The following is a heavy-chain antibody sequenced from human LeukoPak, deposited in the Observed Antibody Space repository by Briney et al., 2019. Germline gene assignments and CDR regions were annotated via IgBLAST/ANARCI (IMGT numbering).Heavy chain of an antibody. CDR1: GFTFSSYG. CDR3: ARDTGSSSVFDY. V-gene: IGHV3-33*01. CDR2: IWYDGSNK. Sequence: GRSLRLSCAASGFTFSSYGMHWVRQAPGKGLEWVAVIWYDGSNKYCADSVKGRFTISRDNSKNTLYLQMNSLRADDTAVYYCARDTGSSSVFDYWGQGTRVTVSS. D-gene: IGHD6-13*01. J-gene: IGHJ4*02.